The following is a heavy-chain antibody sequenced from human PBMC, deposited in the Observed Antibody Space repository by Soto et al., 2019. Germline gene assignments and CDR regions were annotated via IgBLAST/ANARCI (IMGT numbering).Heavy chain of an antibody. Sequence: GGSLRLSCAASGFTFSSYAMSWVRQAPGKGLEWVSAISGSGGSTYYADSVKGRFTISRDNSKNTLYLQMNSLRAEDTAVYYCAKDRFGVSSSGYFDYWGQGTLVTVSS. J-gene: IGHJ4*02. D-gene: IGHD6-6*01. CDR1: GFTFSSYA. CDR2: ISGSGGST. CDR3: AKDRFGVSSSGYFDY. V-gene: IGHV3-23*01.